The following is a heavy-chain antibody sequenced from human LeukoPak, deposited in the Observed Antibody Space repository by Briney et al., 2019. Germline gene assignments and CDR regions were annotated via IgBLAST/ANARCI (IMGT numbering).Heavy chain of an antibody. V-gene: IGHV5-10-1*01. Sequence: GESLKISFKGSGYSFTTFWITWVRQMPGKGLEWMGRIDPSDSYTNYSPSFQGHVTISADKSISTAYLQWSSLKASDSAMYYCARVFCTSAACDNWFDPWGQGTLVTVSS. CDR3: ARVFCTSAACDNWFDP. D-gene: IGHD2-8*02. J-gene: IGHJ5*02. CDR1: GYSFTTFW. CDR2: IDPSDSYT.